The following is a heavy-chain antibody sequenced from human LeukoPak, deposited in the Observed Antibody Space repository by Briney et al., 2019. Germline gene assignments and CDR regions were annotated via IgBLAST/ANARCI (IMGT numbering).Heavy chain of an antibody. D-gene: IGHD6-25*01. V-gene: IGHV1-2*02. CDR3: ARTRSGEPDF. CDR1: GYTFIVHY. J-gene: IGHJ4*02. Sequence: ASVKVSCKASGYTFIVHYIHWVRQAPGQGLEWMGWVNPSSGGTNYAQKFQDRVTMTRDTSISTAYMELSSLRSDDTAVYYCARTRSGEPDFWGQGTLVTVSS. CDR2: VNPSSGGT.